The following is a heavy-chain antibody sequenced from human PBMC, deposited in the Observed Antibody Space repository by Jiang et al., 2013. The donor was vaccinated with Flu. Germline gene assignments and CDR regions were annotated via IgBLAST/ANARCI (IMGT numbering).Heavy chain of an antibody. J-gene: IGHJ5*02. Sequence: QLVESGGGLVQPGGSLRLSCAASGLSVSNNYMSWVRQAPGKGLEWVSVIYNGGSTFYADSVKGRSTISRDNSKNMLSLQMNSLRAEDTAVYYCARVPFTWGQGTLVTVSS. V-gene: IGHV3-66*01. CDR3: ARVPFT. CDR1: GLSVSNNY. CDR2: IYNGGST.